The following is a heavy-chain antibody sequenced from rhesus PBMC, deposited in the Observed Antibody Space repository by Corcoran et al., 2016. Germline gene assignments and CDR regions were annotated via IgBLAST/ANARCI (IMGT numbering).Heavy chain of an antibody. CDR3: ARGRYYGSGYLDL. Sequence: QVQLQESGPGLVKPSETLSLTCAVSGGSISSNYWSWIRQPPGMGLVGFGRIYGRGGSTTYNPSLKSRVTISPETSKNHFSLRRSSVTAADTAVYYCARGRYYGSGYLDLWGPGTPITISS. J-gene: IGHJ2*01. CDR2: IYGRGGST. D-gene: IGHD3-28*01. CDR1: GGSISSNY. V-gene: IGHV4-160*01.